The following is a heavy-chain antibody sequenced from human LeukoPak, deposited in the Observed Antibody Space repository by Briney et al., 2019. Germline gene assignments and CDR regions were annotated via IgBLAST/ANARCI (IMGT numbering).Heavy chain of an antibody. CDR3: ATLGLLANPPRVDTAIVTLIDC. CDR1: GYNFDRYG. CDR2: ISTYNGNT. Sequence: GASVKVSCKGSGYNFDRYGVNWVRQAPGQGLEWVGWISTYNGNTFYAQKFEGRVSMTTDTSTNTVYMDLRSLRSDDTAVYYCATLGLLANPPRVDTAIVTLIDCWGQGTLVTVSS. D-gene: IGHD5-18*01. J-gene: IGHJ4*02. V-gene: IGHV1-18*04.